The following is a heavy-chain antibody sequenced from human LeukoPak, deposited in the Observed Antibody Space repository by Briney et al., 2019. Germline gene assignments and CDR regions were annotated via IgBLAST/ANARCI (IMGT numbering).Heavy chain of an antibody. CDR3: ARIEDYGGNSVNY. J-gene: IGHJ4*02. D-gene: IGHD4-23*01. Sequence: SQTLSLTCTVSGGSISSYYWSWIRQPPGKGLEWIGHIYCSGSTNYNPSLKSRVTISVDTSKNQFSLKLSSVTAADTAVYYCARIEDYGGNSVNYWGQGTLVTVSS. CDR1: GGSISSYY. V-gene: IGHV4-59*01. CDR2: IYCSGST.